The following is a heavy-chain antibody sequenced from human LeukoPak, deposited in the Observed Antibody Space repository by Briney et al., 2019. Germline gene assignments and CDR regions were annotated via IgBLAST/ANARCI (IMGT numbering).Heavy chain of an antibody. CDR3: ARGPYGSGSYHDY. Sequence: GGSLRLSCAASGFTFSSYSMNWVRQAPGKGLEWVSSISSSSSYIYYADSMKGRFTISRDNAKNSLYLQMNSLRAEDTAVYYCARGPYGSGSYHDYWGQGTLVTVSS. CDR1: GFTFSSYS. V-gene: IGHV3-21*01. D-gene: IGHD3-10*01. J-gene: IGHJ4*02. CDR2: ISSSSSYI.